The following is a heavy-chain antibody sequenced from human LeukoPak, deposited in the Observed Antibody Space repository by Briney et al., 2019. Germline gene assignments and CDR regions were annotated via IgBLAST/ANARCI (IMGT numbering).Heavy chain of an antibody. J-gene: IGHJ5*02. CDR1: GFTFSRYW. Sequence: GGSLRLSCAASGFTFSRYWMHWVRQAPGKGLVWVSRINSDGSSTNYADSVKGRFTISRDNAKKTLYLQMNSLRVEDTAVYYCASSSGGFNWFDPWGQGTLVTVSS. D-gene: IGHD3-22*01. CDR3: ASSSGGFNWFDP. CDR2: INSDGSST. V-gene: IGHV3-74*01.